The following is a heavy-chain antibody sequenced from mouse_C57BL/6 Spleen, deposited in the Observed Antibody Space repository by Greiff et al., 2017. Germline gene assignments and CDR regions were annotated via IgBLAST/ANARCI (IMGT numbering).Heavy chain of an antibody. D-gene: IGHD1-1*01. CDR3: AGSHISAYYYGSLDDFDY. J-gene: IGHJ2*01. V-gene: IGHV1-64*01. Sequence: QVQLQQPGAELVKPGASVKLSCKASGYTFTSYWMHWVKQRPGQGLEWIGMIHPNSGSTNYNEKFKSKATLTVDKSSSTAYMQLSSLTSEDSAVYDCAGSHISAYYYGSLDDFDYWGQGTTLTVSS. CDR2: IHPNSGST. CDR1: GYTFTSYW.